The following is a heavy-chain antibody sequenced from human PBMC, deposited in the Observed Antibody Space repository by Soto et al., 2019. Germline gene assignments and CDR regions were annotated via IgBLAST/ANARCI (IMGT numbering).Heavy chain of an antibody. Sequence: PGESLKISCKGSGYSFTSYWISWVRQMPGKGLEWMGIIYPGDSDTRYSPSFQGQVTISADKSISTAYLQWSSLKASDTAMYYCARLPYYYDSSGYHHAFDIWGQGTMVTVSS. V-gene: IGHV5-51*01. CDR1: GYSFTSYW. CDR3: ARLPYYYDSSGYHHAFDI. CDR2: IYPGDSDT. D-gene: IGHD3-22*01. J-gene: IGHJ3*02.